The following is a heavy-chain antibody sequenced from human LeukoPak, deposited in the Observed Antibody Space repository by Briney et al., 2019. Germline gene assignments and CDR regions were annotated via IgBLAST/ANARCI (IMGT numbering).Heavy chain of an antibody. CDR1: GYTFTGYY. J-gene: IGHJ3*02. D-gene: IGHD2-2*02. CDR2: INPNSGGT. CDR3: ARNTRIYCSSTSCYKEAFDI. V-gene: IGHV1-2*02. Sequence: ASVKVSCKASGYTFTGYYMHWVRQAPGQGLEWMGWINPNSGGTNYAQKFQGRVTMTRDTSISTAYMELSRLRSDDTAVYYCARNTRIYCSSTSCYKEAFDIWGQGTMVTVSS.